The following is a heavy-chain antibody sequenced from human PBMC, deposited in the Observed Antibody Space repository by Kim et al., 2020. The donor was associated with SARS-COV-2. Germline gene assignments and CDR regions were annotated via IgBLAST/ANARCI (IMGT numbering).Heavy chain of an antibody. V-gene: IGHV3-23*01. CDR1: GFTFSRYA. CDR2: ISGSGGST. CDR3: ARVMEGYSSGWYRGGNGMDV. D-gene: IGHD6-19*01. Sequence: GGSLRLSCAASGFTFSRYAMSWVRQAPGKGLEWVSVISGSGGSTYYADSVKGRFTISRYKSKSTLYVQMNSLRAEDTAIYYCARVMEGYSSGWYRGGNGMDVWGQGTTVTVSS. J-gene: IGHJ6*02.